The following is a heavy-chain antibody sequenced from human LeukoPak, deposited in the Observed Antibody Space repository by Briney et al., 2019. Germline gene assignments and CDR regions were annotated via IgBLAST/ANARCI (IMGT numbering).Heavy chain of an antibody. V-gene: IGHV3-48*01. J-gene: IGHJ4*02. CDR1: GFPLSNYN. CDR2: INIGSITV. CDR3: STARFDN. Sequence: GGSLTLSCAASGFPLSNYNINWLRQAPGKGLEWVSYINIGSITVNYADSVKGRFTSARSNAKNSLYLQMNRLGAEDTGVYSCSTARFDNWGQGTLVTVSS.